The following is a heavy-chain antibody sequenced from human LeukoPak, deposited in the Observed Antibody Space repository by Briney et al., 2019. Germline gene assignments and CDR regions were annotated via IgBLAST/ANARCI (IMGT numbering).Heavy chain of an antibody. CDR1: GYTFTNYY. V-gene: IGHV1-46*01. D-gene: IGHD3-10*01. Sequence: ASVKVSCKASGYTFTNYYMHWVRQAPGQGLEWMGIINPSGGSTSYAQKFHGRVTMARDTSTSTVYMDLSSLTSEDTAVYYCAGDPSDYYASEWGQGTLVTVSS. J-gene: IGHJ4*02. CDR3: AGDPSDYYASE. CDR2: INPSGGST.